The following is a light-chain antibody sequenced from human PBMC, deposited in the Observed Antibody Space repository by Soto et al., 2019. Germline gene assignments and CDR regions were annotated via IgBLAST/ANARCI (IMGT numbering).Light chain of an antibody. J-gene: IGKJ2*01. V-gene: IGKV1-5*01. CDR3: QQYKDYVYT. Sequence: DIQMTQSPSTLSGSVGDRVTITCRASQTAERWMAWYQQKPGKAPKLLISDVSTLERGVPSRFSGSGSATEFTLTISGLQPDDFATYYCQQYKDYVYTFGQGTKVDIK. CDR1: QTAERW. CDR2: DVS.